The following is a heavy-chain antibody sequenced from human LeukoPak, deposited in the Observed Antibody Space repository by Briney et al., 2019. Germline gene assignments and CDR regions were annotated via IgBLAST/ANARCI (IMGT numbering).Heavy chain of an antibody. D-gene: IGHD2-15*01. CDR2: INPNSGGT. J-gene: IGHJ6*02. V-gene: IGHV1-2*02. CDR1: GYTFTGYY. CDR3: ARGGPQDIVVVVAAKEYGMDV. Sequence: ASVKVSCTASGYTFTGYYMHWVRPAPGQGLEWMGWINPNSGGTNYAQKFQGRVTMTRDTSISTAYMELSRLRSDDTAVYYCARGGPQDIVVVVAAKEYGMDVWGQGTTVTVSS.